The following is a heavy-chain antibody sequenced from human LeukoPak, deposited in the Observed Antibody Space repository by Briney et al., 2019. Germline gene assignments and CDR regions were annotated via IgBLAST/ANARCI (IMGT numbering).Heavy chain of an antibody. CDR1: GYTFTSYG. D-gene: IGHD2-15*01. J-gene: IGHJ4*02. Sequence: ASVKVSCKASGYTFTSYGISWVRQVPGQGLEWMGWISAYNGNTNYAQKLQGRVTMTTDTSTSTAYMELRSLRSDDTAVYYCARRPLEDIVVVVAATYDYWGQGTLVTVSS. V-gene: IGHV1-18*01. CDR3: ARRPLEDIVVVVAATYDY. CDR2: ISAYNGNT.